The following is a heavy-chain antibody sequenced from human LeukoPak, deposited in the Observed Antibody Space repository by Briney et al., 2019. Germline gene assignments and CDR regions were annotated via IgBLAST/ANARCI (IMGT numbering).Heavy chain of an antibody. V-gene: IGHV3-66*02. CDR2: IYSGGST. CDR1: GFTVSSNY. Sequence: GGSLRLSCAASGFTVSSNYMSWVRQAPGKGLEWVSVIYSGGSTYYADSVKGRLTISRDNSKNTLYLQMNSLRAEDTAVYYCAGTAAGTRWFDPWGQGTLVTVSS. J-gene: IGHJ5*02. D-gene: IGHD6-13*01. CDR3: AGTAAGTRWFDP.